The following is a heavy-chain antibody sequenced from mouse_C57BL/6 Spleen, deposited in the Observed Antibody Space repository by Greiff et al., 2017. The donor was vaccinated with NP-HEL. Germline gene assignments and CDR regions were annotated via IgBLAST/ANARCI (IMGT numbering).Heavy chain of an antibody. CDR2: IYPGDGDT. D-gene: IGHD1-1*01. CDR3: ARVPTVPHYGDYFDY. CDR1: GYAFSSYW. V-gene: IGHV1-80*01. Sequence: QVQLKESGAELVKPGASVKISCKASGYAFSSYWMNWVKQRPGKGLEWIGQIYPGDGDTNYNGKFKGKATLTADKSSSTAYMQLSSLTSEDSAVYFCARVPTVPHYGDYFDYWGQGTTLTVSS. J-gene: IGHJ2*01.